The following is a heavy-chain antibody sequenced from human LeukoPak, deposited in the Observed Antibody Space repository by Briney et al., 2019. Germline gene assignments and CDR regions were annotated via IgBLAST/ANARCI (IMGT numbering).Heavy chain of an antibody. CDR2: IYYSGST. Sequence: KPSETLSLTCTVSGGSISSYYWSWIRQPPGKGLERIGYIYYSGSTNYNPSLKSRVTISVDTSKNQFSLKLSSVTAADTAVYYCARGASGSYFWFDPWGQGTLVTVSS. J-gene: IGHJ5*02. CDR1: GGSISSYY. V-gene: IGHV4-59*01. CDR3: ARGASGSYFWFDP. D-gene: IGHD1-26*01.